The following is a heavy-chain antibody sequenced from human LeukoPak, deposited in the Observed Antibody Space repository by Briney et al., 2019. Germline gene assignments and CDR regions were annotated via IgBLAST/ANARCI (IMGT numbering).Heavy chain of an antibody. V-gene: IGHV4-61*01. Sequence: KPSETLSLTCTVSGGSVSSGSYYWSWIRQPPGKGLEWIGYISYSGSTDYSPSLKSRVTISVDTSKNQFSLKLSSVTAADTAVYYCARGDSSGLLLSSAPDYYFDYWGQGTLVTVSS. CDR2: ISYSGST. CDR3: ARGDSSGLLLSSAPDYYFDY. CDR1: GGSVSSGSYY. J-gene: IGHJ4*02. D-gene: IGHD3-22*01.